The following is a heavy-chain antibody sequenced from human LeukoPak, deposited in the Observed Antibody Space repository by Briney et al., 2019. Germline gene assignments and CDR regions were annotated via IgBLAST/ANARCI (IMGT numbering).Heavy chain of an antibody. D-gene: IGHD6-13*01. CDR2: TYYRSKWSN. CDR3: ARAEVYSSSWYIIPYTQTEYFQH. CDR1: GDSVSSNTAA. Sequence: SQTLSLTCAISGDSVSSNTAAWSWIRQSPSRGLEWLGRTYYRSKWSNDYAVSVTSRISIKADPSKNQFSLQLHSMTPEDTAVYYCARAEVYSSSWYIIPYTQTEYFQHWGQGTLVTVSS. J-gene: IGHJ1*01. V-gene: IGHV6-1*01.